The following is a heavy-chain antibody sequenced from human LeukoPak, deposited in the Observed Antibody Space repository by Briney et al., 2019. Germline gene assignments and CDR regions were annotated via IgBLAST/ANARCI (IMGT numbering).Heavy chain of an antibody. Sequence: TGGSLRLSCAASGFTFSNAWMSWVRQAPGKGLEWVGRIKSKTDGGTTDCAAPVKGRFTISRDDSKNTLYLQMNSLKTEDTAVYYCATADSSGWWRGYWGQGTLVTASS. CDR3: ATADSSGWWRGY. D-gene: IGHD6-19*01. J-gene: IGHJ4*02. CDR1: GFTFSNAW. CDR2: IKSKTDGGTT. V-gene: IGHV3-15*01.